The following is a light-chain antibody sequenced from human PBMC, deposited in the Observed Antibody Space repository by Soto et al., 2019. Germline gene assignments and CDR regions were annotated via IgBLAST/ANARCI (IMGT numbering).Light chain of an antibody. Sequence: QSLLTQPASVSGSPGHSITICRTGTITDIGAYNYVSGDPHHPGKAPKLLIYGVSSPPSRVSHRFSGSKSGNAAYLTISRLQTDDEAEYYCSSYTSSITPAVFGTGTKVTVL. CDR2: GVS. J-gene: IGLJ1*01. CDR1: ITDIGAYNY. V-gene: IGLV2-14*01. CDR3: SSYTSSITPAV.